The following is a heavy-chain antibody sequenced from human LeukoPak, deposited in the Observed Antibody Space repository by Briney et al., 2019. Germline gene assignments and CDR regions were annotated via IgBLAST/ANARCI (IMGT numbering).Heavy chain of an antibody. CDR1: GGTFSSYA. Sequence: ASVKVSCKASGGTFSSYAIRWVRQAPGQGLEWMGGIIPIFGTANYAQKFQGRVTITTDESTSTAYMELSSLRSEDTAVYYCASGVVVPAANFYYYYYMDVWGKGTTVTVSS. D-gene: IGHD2-2*01. V-gene: IGHV1-69*05. J-gene: IGHJ6*03. CDR3: ASGVVVPAANFYYYYYMDV. CDR2: IIPIFGTA.